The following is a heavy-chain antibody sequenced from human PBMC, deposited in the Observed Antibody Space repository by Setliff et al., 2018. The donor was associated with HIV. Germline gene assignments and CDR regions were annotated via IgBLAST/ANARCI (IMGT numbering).Heavy chain of an antibody. V-gene: IGHV4-34*01. CDR3: AREYYYDSSGYGY. Sequence: PSETLSLTCAVYGGSFSGYYRSWIRQPPGKGLEWIGEINHDRTTNYNPSLKSRVTISVDTSKNQFSLTLNSVTAADTAVYYCAREYYYDSSGYGYWGQGTLVTVSS. CDR1: GGSFSGYY. D-gene: IGHD3-22*01. J-gene: IGHJ4*02. CDR2: INHDRTT.